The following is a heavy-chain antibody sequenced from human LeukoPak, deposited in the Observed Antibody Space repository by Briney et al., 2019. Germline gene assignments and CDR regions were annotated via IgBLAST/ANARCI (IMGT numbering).Heavy chain of an antibody. CDR3: AKGTVRSCSGPSSYPLDS. CDR2: VTDTGGNT. CDR1: GFTFSSYA. D-gene: IGHD2-15*01. J-gene: IGHJ4*02. Sequence: PGGSLRLSCAASGFTFSSYAMTWVRQAPVKGLEWLSVVTDTGGNTYHADSVKGRFTISRDNSKNTVYLEMNSLRVEDTAVYYCAKGTVRSCSGPSSYPLDSWGQGTLVTVSS. V-gene: IGHV3-23*01.